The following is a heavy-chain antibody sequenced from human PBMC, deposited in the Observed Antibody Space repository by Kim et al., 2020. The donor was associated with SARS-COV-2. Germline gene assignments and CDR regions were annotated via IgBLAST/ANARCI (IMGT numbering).Heavy chain of an antibody. J-gene: IGHJ3*02. D-gene: IGHD5-12*01. CDR3: TRHPATNDAFDI. Sequence: AYAGSVKGRFTISRDDSKNTAYLQMNSLKTEDTAVYYCTRHPATNDAFDIWGQGTMVTVSS. V-gene: IGHV3-73*01.